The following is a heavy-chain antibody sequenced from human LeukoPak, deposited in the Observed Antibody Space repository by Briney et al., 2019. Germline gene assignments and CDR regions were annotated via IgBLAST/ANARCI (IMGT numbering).Heavy chain of an antibody. CDR1: GGSFSGYY. Sequence: SETLSLTCAVYGGSFSGYYWSWIRQPPGKGLEWIGEINHSGSTNYNPSLKSRVTISVDTSKNQFSLKLSSVTAADTAVYYCAREPPSYYDILTGYYPRSLPYYFDYWGQGPLVTVSS. CDR2: INHSGST. CDR3: AREPPSYYDILTGYYPRSLPYYFDY. V-gene: IGHV4-34*01. J-gene: IGHJ4*02. D-gene: IGHD3-9*01.